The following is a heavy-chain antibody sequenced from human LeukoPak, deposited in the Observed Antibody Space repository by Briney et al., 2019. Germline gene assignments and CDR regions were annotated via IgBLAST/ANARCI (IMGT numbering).Heavy chain of an antibody. J-gene: IGHJ1*01. CDR1: GGTFSSCA. Sequence: SVKVSCKASGGTFSSCAISWVRQAPGQGLEWMGGIIPIFGTANYAQKFQGRVTITTDESTSTAYMELSSLRSEDTAVYYCARDLEWSNESAKYFQHWGQGTLVTVSS. V-gene: IGHV1-69*05. CDR3: ARDLEWSNESAKYFQH. CDR2: IIPIFGTA. D-gene: IGHD3-3*01.